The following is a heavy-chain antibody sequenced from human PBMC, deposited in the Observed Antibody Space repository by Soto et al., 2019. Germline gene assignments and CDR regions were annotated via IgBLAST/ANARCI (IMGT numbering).Heavy chain of an antibody. V-gene: IGHV3-30-3*01. CDR1: GFTFSSYA. CDR3: ANSSERSSSWYSHAFDI. D-gene: IGHD6-13*01. Sequence: QVQLVESGGGVVQPGRSLRLSCAASGFTFSSYAMHWVRQAPGKGLEWVAVISYDGSNKYYADSVKGRFTISRDNSKNTLYLQMNSLRAEDTAVYYCANSSERSSSWYSHAFDIWGQGTMVTVSS. J-gene: IGHJ3*02. CDR2: ISYDGSNK.